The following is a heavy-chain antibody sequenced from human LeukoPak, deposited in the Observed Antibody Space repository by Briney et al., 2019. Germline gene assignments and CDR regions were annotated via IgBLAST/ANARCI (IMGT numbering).Heavy chain of an antibody. Sequence: GRSLRLSCAASGFTFSSYGVTWVRQAPGKGLEWVSYISSSSSTIYYADSVKGRFTISRDNAKNSLYLQLNSLRAEDTAVYYCARGTLNIPGEHGAFDYWGQGTLVTVSS. CDR2: ISSSSSTI. CDR1: GFTFSSYG. J-gene: IGHJ4*02. D-gene: IGHD1-14*01. CDR3: ARGTLNIPGEHGAFDY. V-gene: IGHV3-48*01.